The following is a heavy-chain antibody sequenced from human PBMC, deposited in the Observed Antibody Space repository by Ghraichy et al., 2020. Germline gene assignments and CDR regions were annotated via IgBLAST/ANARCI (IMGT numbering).Heavy chain of an antibody. CDR2: ISGSGGHI. Sequence: GSLRLSCAASGFSFSYFAMTWVRQAPGKGLEWVSAISGSGGHIYYTDSVKGRFTISRDNSKNMVYLQMNNLRAEDTALYYCSRDITGDNRAIASDAFGIWGPGTTVTVSS. CDR1: GFSFSYFA. CDR3: SRDITGDNRAIASDAFGI. J-gene: IGHJ3*02. D-gene: IGHD5-24*01. V-gene: IGHV3-23*01.